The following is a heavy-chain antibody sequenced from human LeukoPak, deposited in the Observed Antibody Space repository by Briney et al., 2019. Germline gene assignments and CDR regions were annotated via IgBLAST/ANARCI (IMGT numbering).Heavy chain of an antibody. CDR1: GFTFTSSA. D-gene: IGHD1-26*01. CDR2: IVVGSGNT. J-gene: IGHJ3*02. Sequence: GASVKVSCKASGFTFTSSAMQWVRQARGQRLEWIGWIVVGSGNTNYAQKFQERVTITRDMSISTAYMELSSLRSEDTAVYYCARPSGLLDSHDAFDIWGQGTMVTVSS. CDR3: ARPSGLLDSHDAFDI. V-gene: IGHV1-58*02.